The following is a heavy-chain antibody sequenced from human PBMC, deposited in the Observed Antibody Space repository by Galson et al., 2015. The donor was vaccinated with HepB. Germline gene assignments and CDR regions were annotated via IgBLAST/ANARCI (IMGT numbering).Heavy chain of an antibody. CDR1: GYTFTSYG. D-gene: IGHD6-13*01. V-gene: IGHV1-18*01. J-gene: IGHJ5*02. Sequence: SVKVSCKASGYTFTSYGISWVRQAPGQGLEWMGWISAYNGNTNYAQKLQGRVTMTTDTSTSTAYMELRSLRSDDTAVYYCALYSSSWTGGSWFDPWGQGTLVTVSS. CDR2: ISAYNGNT. CDR3: ALYSSSWTGGSWFDP.